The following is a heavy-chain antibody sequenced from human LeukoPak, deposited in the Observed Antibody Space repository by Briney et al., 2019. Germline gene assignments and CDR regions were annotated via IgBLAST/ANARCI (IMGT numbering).Heavy chain of an antibody. CDR3: ARDLADWLLGPFYHGMDV. D-gene: IGHD3/OR15-3a*01. Sequence: PGGSLRLSCAASGFNFSSYAMHWVRQAPGQGLEWVAVISYDGTNKYHADSVKGRFTISRDNSKNTLYLQVNSLRPEDTAVYYCARDLADWLLGPFYHGMDVWGQGTTVTVSS. CDR2: ISYDGTNK. CDR1: GFNFSSYA. J-gene: IGHJ6*02. V-gene: IGHV3-30-3*01.